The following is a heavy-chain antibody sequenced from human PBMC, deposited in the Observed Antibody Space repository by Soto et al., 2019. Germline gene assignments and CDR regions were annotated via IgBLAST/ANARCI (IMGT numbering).Heavy chain of an antibody. J-gene: IGHJ6*02. CDR1: GFTFSSYG. Sequence: GGSLRLSCAASGFTFSSYGMHWVRQAPGKGLEWVAVISYDGSNKYYADSVKGRFTISRDNSKNTLYLQMNSLRAEDTAVYYCAKGSVVTPADYYGMAVWGQGTTVTVSS. D-gene: IGHD3-22*01. V-gene: IGHV3-30*18. CDR3: AKGSVVTPADYYGMAV. CDR2: ISYDGSNK.